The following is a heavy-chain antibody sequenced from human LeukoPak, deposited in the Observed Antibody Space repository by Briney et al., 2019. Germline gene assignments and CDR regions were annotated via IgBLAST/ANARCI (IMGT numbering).Heavy chain of an antibody. D-gene: IGHD5-18*01. Sequence: SGTLSLTCVVYGGSFSGYYWSWIRQPPGKGLEWIGEINHSGSTNYNPSLKSRVTISVDTSKNQFSLKLSSVTAADTAVYYCARGRIQLWLNYWGQGTLVTVSS. CDR1: GGSFSGYY. V-gene: IGHV4-34*01. J-gene: IGHJ4*02. CDR3: ARGRIQLWLNY. CDR2: INHSGST.